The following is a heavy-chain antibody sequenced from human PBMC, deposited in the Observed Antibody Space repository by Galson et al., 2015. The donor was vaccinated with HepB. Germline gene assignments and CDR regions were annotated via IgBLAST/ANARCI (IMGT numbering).Heavy chain of an antibody. J-gene: IGHJ4*02. Sequence: SLRLSCAASGFTFATYGMHWVRQAPGEGLEWVAVTGHDDRYKGYADSVRGRFTISRDNPRNMLYLQMNSLRDEDTAVYYCVRDLSRGSNFDYWGQGTLVTVSS. D-gene: IGHD3-10*01. CDR3: VRDLSRGSNFDY. V-gene: IGHV3-33*01. CDR2: TGHDDRYK. CDR1: GFTFATYG.